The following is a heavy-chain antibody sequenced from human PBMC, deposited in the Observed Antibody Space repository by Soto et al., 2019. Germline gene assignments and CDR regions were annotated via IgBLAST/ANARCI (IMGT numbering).Heavy chain of an antibody. Sequence: EASVKVSCKASGFNFSDYSLHWVRQVPGQGLEWMGKINPQSGSSSSSQKFKDKVVMTRDMSANTVYMELRSLRTEDTAVYYCARGTESYITSPRRPLFDYWGQGTLVTVSS. CDR1: GFNFSDYS. D-gene: IGHD3-10*01. CDR3: ARGTESYITSPRRPLFDY. J-gene: IGHJ4*02. V-gene: IGHV1-46*01. CDR2: INPQSGSS.